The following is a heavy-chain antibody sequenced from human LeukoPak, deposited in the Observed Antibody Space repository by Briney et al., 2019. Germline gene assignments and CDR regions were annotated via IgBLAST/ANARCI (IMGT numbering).Heavy chain of an antibody. J-gene: IGHJ3*02. CDR3: ARVSSYDSSGYALDAFDI. CDR2: ISYDGSNK. Sequence: GRSLRLSCAASGFTFSTYALHWVRQAPGKGLEWVAVISYDGSNKYYVGSVKGRFTISRDNSKNTLYLQMNSLRAEDTAVYYCARVSSYDSSGYALDAFDIWGQGTMVTVSS. CDR1: GFTFSTYA. D-gene: IGHD3-22*01. V-gene: IGHV3-30-3*01.